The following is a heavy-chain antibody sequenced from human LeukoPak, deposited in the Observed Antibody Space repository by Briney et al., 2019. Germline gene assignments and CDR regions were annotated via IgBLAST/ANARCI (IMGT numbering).Heavy chain of an antibody. J-gene: IGHJ4*02. CDR1: GFTFSSYS. V-gene: IGHV3-21*01. Sequence: PGGSLRLSCAASGFTFSSYSMSWVRQAPGKGLEWVSSISSSSSYIYYADSVKGRFTISRDNAKNSLYLQMNSLRAEDTAVYYCARGHSGSLDYWGQGTLVTVSS. CDR2: ISSSSSYI. D-gene: IGHD1-26*01. CDR3: ARGHSGSLDY.